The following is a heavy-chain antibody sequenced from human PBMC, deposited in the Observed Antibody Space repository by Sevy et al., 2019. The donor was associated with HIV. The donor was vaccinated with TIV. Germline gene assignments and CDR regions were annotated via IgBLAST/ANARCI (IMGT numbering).Heavy chain of an antibody. J-gene: IGHJ4*02. Sequence: GGSLRLSCAASGFTFSSYGMHWVRQAPGKGLEWVAVISYDGSNKYYADSVKGRFTISRDNSKNTLYLQMNSLRAEDTAVYYCAKDQQPTLRFLEWLSLDYWGQGTLLTVSS. CDR1: GFTFSSYG. CDR3: AKDQQPTLRFLEWLSLDY. D-gene: IGHD3-3*01. V-gene: IGHV3-30*18. CDR2: ISYDGSNK.